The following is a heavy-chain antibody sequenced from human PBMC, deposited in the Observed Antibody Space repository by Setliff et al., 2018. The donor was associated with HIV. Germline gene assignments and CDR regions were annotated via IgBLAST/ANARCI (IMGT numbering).Heavy chain of an antibody. D-gene: IGHD2-2*01. Sequence: ASVKVSCKASGYTFTSYGISRVRQAPGQGLEWMGWISAYNGNTNYAQKFQGRVTMTRNTSISTAYMELSSLRSDDTAVYYCARGGVCTSTSCGGNYYYGMDVWGQGTTVTVSS. J-gene: IGHJ6*02. CDR3: ARGGVCTSTSCGGNYYYGMDV. V-gene: IGHV1-18*01. CDR1: GYTFTSYG. CDR2: ISAYNGNT.